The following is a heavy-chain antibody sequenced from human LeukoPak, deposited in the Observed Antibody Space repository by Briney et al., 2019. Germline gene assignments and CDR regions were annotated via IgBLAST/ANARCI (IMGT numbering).Heavy chain of an antibody. CDR3: AREWHMITFGGVIAQGYYYMDV. CDR2: IYTSGST. D-gene: IGHD3-16*02. CDR1: GGSISSDY. Sequence: PSETLSLTCTVSGGSISSDYWSWIRQPAGKGLEWIGRIYTSGSTNYNPSLKSRVTISVDTSKNQFSLKLSSVTAADTAVYYCAREWHMITFGGVIAQGYYYMDVWGKGTTVTVSS. V-gene: IGHV4-4*07. J-gene: IGHJ6*03.